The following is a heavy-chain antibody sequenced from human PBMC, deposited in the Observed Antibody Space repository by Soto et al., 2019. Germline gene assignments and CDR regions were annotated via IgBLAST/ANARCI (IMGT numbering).Heavy chain of an antibody. CDR1: AFSLSTGGVG. J-gene: IGHJ6*02. D-gene: IGHD2-21*02. Sequence: QITLKESGPTLVILTQTLTLTCTFSAFSLSTGGVGVGWIRQPPGKALEWLALIYWDDDKRYSPSLRSRLTITKDTSKNQVVLTMTNMDPVDTATYYCIQSRCGGDCLQSYASYYYYGMDVWGQGTTVTVSS. V-gene: IGHV2-5*02. CDR2: IYWDDDK. CDR3: IQSRCGGDCLQSYASYYYYGMDV.